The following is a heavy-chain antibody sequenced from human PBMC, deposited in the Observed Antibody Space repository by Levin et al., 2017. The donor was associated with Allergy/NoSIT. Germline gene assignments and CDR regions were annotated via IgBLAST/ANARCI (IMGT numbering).Heavy chain of an antibody. Sequence: PGGSLRLSCAASGFIFNTYGMNWVRQAPGKGLEWVSTISGSGAATYYADSVQGRFTISRDNSENTLYLQMSSLSVEDTAVYYCTKNRQSAYSYGYPFDYWGQGTLVTVSS. D-gene: IGHD5-18*01. J-gene: IGHJ4*01. CDR3: TKNRQSAYSYGYPFDY. CDR2: ISGSGAAT. V-gene: IGHV3-23*01. CDR1: GFIFNTYG.